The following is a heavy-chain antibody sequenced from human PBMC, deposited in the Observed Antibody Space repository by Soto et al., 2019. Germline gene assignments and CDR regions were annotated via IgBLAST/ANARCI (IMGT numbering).Heavy chain of an antibody. J-gene: IGHJ4*02. CDR1: GFTFSGYT. Sequence: PGGSLRLSCVGSGFTFSGYTFNWVRQAPGKGLEWVAEISQTVGGRTSYTASVKGRFTISRVDSMNTLYLQMNALRVEDTAIYYCAKDKTPDGIWDIDSWGQGTLVTVSS. CDR3: AKDKTPDGIWDIDS. D-gene: IGHD1-20*01. V-gene: IGHV3-23*03. CDR2: ISQTVGGRT.